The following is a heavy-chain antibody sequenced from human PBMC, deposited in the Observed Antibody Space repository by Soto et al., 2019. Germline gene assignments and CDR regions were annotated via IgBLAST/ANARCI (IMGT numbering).Heavy chain of an antibody. Sequence: PGGSLRLSCAASGFTVSSNYMSWVRQAPGKGLEWVSVFYSGGTTYYADSVKGRFTISRDNSKNTLYLQMNSLRAEDTAVYYCARDRAGSNYYYGMDVWGQGT. CDR2: FYSGGTT. V-gene: IGHV3-66*01. CDR3: ARDRAGSNYYYGMDV. J-gene: IGHJ6*02. CDR1: GFTVSSNY. D-gene: IGHD6-13*01.